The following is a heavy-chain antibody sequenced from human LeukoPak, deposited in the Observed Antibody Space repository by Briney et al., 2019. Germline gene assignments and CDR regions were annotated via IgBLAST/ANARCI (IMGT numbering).Heavy chain of an antibody. J-gene: IGHJ6*03. CDR1: GYTFTSYA. CDR2: INAGNGNT. CDR3: ARGSVQLDRRYHFYYMDV. Sequence: ASVKVSCKASGYTFTSYAMHWVRQAPGQRLEWMGWINAGNGNTKYSQKFQGRVTITRDTSAGTAYMELSSLRSEDTAVYYCARGSVQLDRRYHFYYMDVWGKGTTVTVSS. D-gene: IGHD1-1*01. V-gene: IGHV1-3*01.